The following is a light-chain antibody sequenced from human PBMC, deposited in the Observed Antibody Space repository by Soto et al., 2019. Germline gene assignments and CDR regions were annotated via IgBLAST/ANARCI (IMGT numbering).Light chain of an antibody. Sequence: QSVLTQPPSVSGAPGQRVTIYCTGSSSNIGSGYDVHRDQQLPGTAPKLLIYGNSNRPSGVPDRFSGAKSGTSASLAITGLQAEDEAEDYCQSYDSSLSGVVFGGGTKLTV. V-gene: IGLV1-40*01. CDR3: QSYDSSLSGVV. CDR2: GNS. CDR1: SSNIGSGYD. J-gene: IGLJ2*01.